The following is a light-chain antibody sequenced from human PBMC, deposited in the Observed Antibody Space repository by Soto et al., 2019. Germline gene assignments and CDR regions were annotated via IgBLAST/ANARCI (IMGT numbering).Light chain of an antibody. V-gene: IGLV2-14*01. CDR3: SSLTTSGTYV. Sequence: QSALTQPASVSGSPGQSVAISCTGTSSDVGAYNYISWYQQHPGKAPKLLLSEVSNRPSGVSDRFSGSKSGNTASLTISGLQAEDEADYYCSSLTTSGTYVFGTGTKVTVL. J-gene: IGLJ1*01. CDR1: SSDVGAYNY. CDR2: EVS.